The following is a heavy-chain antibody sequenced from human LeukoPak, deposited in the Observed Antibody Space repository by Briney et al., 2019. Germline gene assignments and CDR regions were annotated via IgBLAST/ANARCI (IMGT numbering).Heavy chain of an antibody. CDR3: ARESTFFYGSGYYLYFDQ. J-gene: IGHJ4*02. CDR2: IYTTGTT. V-gene: IGHV4-4*07. CDR1: GGSMKSYY. Sequence: SETLSLTCTVSGGSMKSYYWSWIRQPAGKGTEWIGRIYTTGTTNYNPSLKSRVTESIDTSKNHFSLNLRSVTAADTAVYYCARESTFFYGSGYYLYFDQWGQGTLVTVSS. D-gene: IGHD3-10*01.